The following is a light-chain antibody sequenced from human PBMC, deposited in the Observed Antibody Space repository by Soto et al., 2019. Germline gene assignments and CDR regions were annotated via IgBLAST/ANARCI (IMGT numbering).Light chain of an antibody. CDR1: QSVSSSY. J-gene: IGKJ1*01. V-gene: IGKV3-20*01. CDR3: QQYGSSPWT. Sequence: EIVLTQSPGTLSLSPVERATLSCRASQSVSSSYLAWYQQKPGQAPRLLIYDASSRATGIPDRFSGSGSGTDFTLTISRLEPEDFAVYYCQQYGSSPWTFGQGTKVEIK. CDR2: DAS.